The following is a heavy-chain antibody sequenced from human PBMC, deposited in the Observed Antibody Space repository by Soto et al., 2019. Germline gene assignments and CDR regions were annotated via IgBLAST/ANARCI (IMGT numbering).Heavy chain of an antibody. CDR1: GGSISSGGYS. Sequence: SETLSLTCAVSGGSISSGGYSWSWIRQPPGKGLGWIGYIYHSGSTYYNPSLKSRVTISVDRSKNQSSLKLSSVTAADTAVYYCARGMTTVTVFDYWGQGTLVTVSS. V-gene: IGHV4-30-2*01. CDR3: ARGMTTVTVFDY. D-gene: IGHD4-17*01. J-gene: IGHJ4*02. CDR2: IYHSGST.